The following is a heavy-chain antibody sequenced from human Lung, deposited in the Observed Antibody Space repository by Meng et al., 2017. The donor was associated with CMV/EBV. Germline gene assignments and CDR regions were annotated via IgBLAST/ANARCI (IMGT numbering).Heavy chain of an antibody. J-gene: IGHJ4*02. Sequence: GEXXKISCAASGFTTRNYAMSWVRQAPGKGLQWVSLISGTGGSTYYADSVKGRFTISRDNSRNTMYLQMNSLRAEDTDVYYFAKRGLAAASSLDHWGQGTLVTVSS. CDR3: AKRGLAAASSLDH. CDR1: GFTTRNYA. D-gene: IGHD6-13*01. CDR2: ISGTGGST. V-gene: IGHV3-23*01.